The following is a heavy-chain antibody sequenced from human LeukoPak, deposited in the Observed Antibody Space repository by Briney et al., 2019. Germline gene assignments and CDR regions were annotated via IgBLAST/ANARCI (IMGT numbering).Heavy chain of an antibody. CDR2: ISAYNGNT. Sequence: ASVKVSCKASGYTFTSFGIIWVRQAPGQGLEWMGWISAYNGNTNYAQKLQGRVTMTTDTSTSTAYMELRSLRSDDTAVYYCARGNGGTTGYYYYMDVWGKGTTVTVSS. J-gene: IGHJ6*03. CDR1: GYTFTSFG. CDR3: ARGNGGTTGYYYYMDV. D-gene: IGHD4-17*01. V-gene: IGHV1-18*01.